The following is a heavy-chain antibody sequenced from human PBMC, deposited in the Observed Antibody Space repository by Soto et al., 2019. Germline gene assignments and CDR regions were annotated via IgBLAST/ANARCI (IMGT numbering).Heavy chain of an antibody. CDR2: ISSSSSYI. CDR1: GFTFSSYS. CDR3: ARGGQWLVPSYYYGMDV. J-gene: IGHJ6*02. D-gene: IGHD6-19*01. Sequence: EVQLVESGGGLVKPGGSLRLSCAASGFTFSSYSMNWVRQAPGKGLEWVSSISSSSSYIYYADSVKGRFTISRDNAKNSLYLQMNSLSAEDTAVYYCARGGQWLVPSYYYGMDVWGQGTTVTVSS. V-gene: IGHV3-21*01.